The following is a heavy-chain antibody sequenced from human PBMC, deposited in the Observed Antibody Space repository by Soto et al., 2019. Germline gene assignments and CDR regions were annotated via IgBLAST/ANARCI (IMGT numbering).Heavy chain of an antibody. CDR2: ISYDGSNK. D-gene: IGHD4-17*01. CDR1: GFTFSSYG. V-gene: IGHV3-30*18. CDR3: AKEMTTDYGDFGPPNY. Sequence: GGSLRLSCAASGFTFSSYGMHWVRQAPGKGLEWVAVISYDGSNKYYADSVKGRFTISRDNSKNTLYLQMNSLRAEDTAVYYCAKEMTTDYGDFGPPNYWGQGTLVTVSS. J-gene: IGHJ4*02.